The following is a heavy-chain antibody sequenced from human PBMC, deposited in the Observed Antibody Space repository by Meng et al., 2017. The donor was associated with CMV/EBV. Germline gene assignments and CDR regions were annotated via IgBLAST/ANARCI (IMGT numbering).Heavy chain of an antibody. CDR3: ARMGIAAAGVVDY. D-gene: IGHD6-13*01. Sequence: SETLSLTCTVSGGSISSGGYYWSWIRQHPGKGLEWIGYIYYSGSTYYNPSLKSRVTISVDTSKNQFSLKLSSVTAADTAVYYCARMGIAAAGVVDYWGKGTLVTVS. J-gene: IGHJ4*02. CDR1: GGSISSGGYY. V-gene: IGHV4-31*03. CDR2: IYYSGST.